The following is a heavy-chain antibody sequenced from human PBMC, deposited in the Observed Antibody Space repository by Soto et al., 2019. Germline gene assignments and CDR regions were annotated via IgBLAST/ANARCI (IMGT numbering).Heavy chain of an antibody. CDR1: GYTFTSYY. CDR3: ARAPMYQLPLYWFDP. Sequence: GASVKVSCKASGYTFTSYYMHRVRQAPGQGLEWMGIINPSGGSTSYAQKFQGRVTMTRDTSTSTVYMELSSLRSEDTAVYYCARAPMYQLPLYWFDPWGQGTLVTVSS. CDR2: INPSGGST. J-gene: IGHJ5*02. D-gene: IGHD2-2*01. V-gene: IGHV1-46*03.